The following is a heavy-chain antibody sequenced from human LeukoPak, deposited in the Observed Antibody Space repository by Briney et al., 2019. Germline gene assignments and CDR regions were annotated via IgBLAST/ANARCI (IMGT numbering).Heavy chain of an antibody. V-gene: IGHV3-15*07. CDR3: STLTSRYLPDS. CDR1: GFTFTSAW. J-gene: IGHJ4*02. CDR2: IKSKADGETT. Sequence: GGSLRLSCGASGFTFTSAWMNWVRQAPGKGLEWVGRIKSKADGETTDYAAPVKGRFTFSRDDSKNMLYLQMNGLKSEDTAVYYCSTLTSRYLPDSWRQGTLVTVSS. D-gene: IGHD3-9*01.